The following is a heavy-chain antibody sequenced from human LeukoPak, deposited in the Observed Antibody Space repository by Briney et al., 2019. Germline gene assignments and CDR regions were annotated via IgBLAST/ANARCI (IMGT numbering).Heavy chain of an antibody. V-gene: IGHV3-23*01. J-gene: IGHJ4*02. D-gene: IGHD3-22*01. CDR2: ISGSATGSVTT. CDR1: GFNFSTYA. Sequence: HPGGSLRLSCAASGFNFSTYAMNWVRQAPGKGLEWVSAISGSATGSVTTYYTDSVKGRFTISRDNSKNTLYLQMNSLRAEGTAVYYCAKDGAYYYDSSGYYYVFGYYFDYWGQGTLVTVSS. CDR3: AKDGAYYYDSSGYYYVFGYYFDY.